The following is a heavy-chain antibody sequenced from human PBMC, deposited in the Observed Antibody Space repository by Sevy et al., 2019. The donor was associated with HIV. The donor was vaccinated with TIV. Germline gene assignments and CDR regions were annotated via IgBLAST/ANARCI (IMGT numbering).Heavy chain of an antibody. CDR1: AFTFSKAW. CDR2: ISRSGVSI. D-gene: IGHD2-2*01. CDR3: AKVDVVVPVADGGFDF. Sequence: GGSLRLSCGASAFTFSKAWMSWVRQAPGKGLEWVSSISRSGVSIYYADSVKGRFTISRDNSKNTLYLQMNSLRAEETAVYYCAKVDVVVPVADGGFDFWGQGTTVTVSS. V-gene: IGHV3-23*01. J-gene: IGHJ6*02.